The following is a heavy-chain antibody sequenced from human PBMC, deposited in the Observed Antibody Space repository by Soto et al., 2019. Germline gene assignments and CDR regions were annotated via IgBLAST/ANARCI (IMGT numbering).Heavy chain of an antibody. V-gene: IGHV3-30*18. D-gene: IGHD3-10*01. Sequence: PGGSLRLSCAASGFTFSSYGMHWVRQAPGKGLEWVAVISYDGSNKYYADSVKGRFTISRDNSKNTLYLQMNSLRAEDTAVYYCAKSRSGSYSTAHDYWGQGTLVTVSS. CDR1: GFTFSSYG. J-gene: IGHJ4*02. CDR3: AKSRSGSYSTAHDY. CDR2: ISYDGSNK.